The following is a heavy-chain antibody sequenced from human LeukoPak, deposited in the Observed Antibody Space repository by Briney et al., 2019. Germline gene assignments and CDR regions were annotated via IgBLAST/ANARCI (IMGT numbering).Heavy chain of an antibody. Sequence: SETLSLTCTVSGASISTHYWSWFRHPPGKGLEWIGYISYSGRTNYNPSLKSRITISVDTSKNQFSLNLNSVTAADTAVYYCARDGGSRAYPLDSDFWGQGTLVTVSS. D-gene: IGHD2-15*01. V-gene: IGHV4-59*11. CDR1: GASISTHY. CDR2: ISYSGRT. CDR3: ARDGGSRAYPLDSDF. J-gene: IGHJ4*02.